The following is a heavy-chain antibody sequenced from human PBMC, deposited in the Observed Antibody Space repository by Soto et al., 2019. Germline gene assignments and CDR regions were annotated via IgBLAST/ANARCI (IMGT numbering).Heavy chain of an antibody. D-gene: IGHD4-4*01. Sequence: PSETLSLTCTVSGGSISSGDYYWSWIRQPPGKGLEWIGYIYYSGSTYYNPSLKSRVTISVDTSKNQFSLKLSSVTAADTAVYYCARVAVTTFSYYYYYGMDVWGQGTTVT. V-gene: IGHV4-30-4*01. J-gene: IGHJ6*02. CDR1: GGSISSGDYY. CDR2: IYYSGST. CDR3: ARVAVTTFSYYYYYGMDV.